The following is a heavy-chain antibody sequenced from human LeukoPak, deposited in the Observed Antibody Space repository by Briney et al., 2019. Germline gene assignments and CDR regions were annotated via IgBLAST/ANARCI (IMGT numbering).Heavy chain of an antibody. J-gene: IGHJ4*02. CDR3: ARVSVITQYSGSPDYFAS. CDR1: GYTFTSYY. D-gene: IGHD1-26*01. Sequence: ASVKVSCKASGYTFTSYYMHWVRQAPGQGLEWMGIINPSGGSTSYAQKFQGRVTMTRDTSTSTVYMELSSLRSEDTAVYYCARVSVITQYSGSPDYFASWGQGTLITVSS. CDR2: INPSGGST. V-gene: IGHV1-46*01.